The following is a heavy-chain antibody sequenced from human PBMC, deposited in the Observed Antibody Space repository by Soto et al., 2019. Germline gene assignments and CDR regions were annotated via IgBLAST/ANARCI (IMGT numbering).Heavy chain of an antibody. Sequence: EVQLVESGGGLVKPGGSLRLSCAASGFTFSSYSMNWVRQAPGKGLEWVSSISSSSSYIYYADSVKGRFTISSDNAKNSLYLQMNSLRAEDTAVYYCARVIAGTPYYFDYWGQGTLVTVSS. J-gene: IGHJ4*02. CDR3: ARVIAGTPYYFDY. CDR1: GFTFSSYS. D-gene: IGHD2-15*01. V-gene: IGHV3-21*01. CDR2: ISSSSSYI.